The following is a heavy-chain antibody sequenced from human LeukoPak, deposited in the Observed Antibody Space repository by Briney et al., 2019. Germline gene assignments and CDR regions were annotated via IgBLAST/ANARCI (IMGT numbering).Heavy chain of an antibody. Sequence: ASVKVSCKASGYTFTGYYMHWVRQAPGQGLEWMGWINPNSGGTNYAQKFQGRVTMTRDTSISTAYMELSRLRSDDTAVYYCARAMAAPYYYYYMDVWGQGTLVTVSS. D-gene: IGHD6-6*01. J-gene: IGHJ6*03. V-gene: IGHV1-2*02. CDR1: GYTFTGYY. CDR2: INPNSGGT. CDR3: ARAMAAPYYYYYMDV.